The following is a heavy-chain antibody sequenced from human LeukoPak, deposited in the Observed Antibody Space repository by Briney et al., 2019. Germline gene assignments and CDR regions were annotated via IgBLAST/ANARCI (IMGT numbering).Heavy chain of an antibody. J-gene: IGHJ4*02. D-gene: IGHD3-9*01. CDR3: AKGALLRYFWTCTVKVCYFDY. Sequence: GGSLRLSCAASGFTFSSYAMSWVRQAPGKGLEWVSAISGSGGSTYYADSVKGRFTISRDNSKNTLYLQMNSLRAEDTAVYYCAKGALLRYFWTCTVKVCYFDYWGQGTLVTVSS. V-gene: IGHV3-23*01. CDR2: ISGSGGST. CDR1: GFTFSSYA.